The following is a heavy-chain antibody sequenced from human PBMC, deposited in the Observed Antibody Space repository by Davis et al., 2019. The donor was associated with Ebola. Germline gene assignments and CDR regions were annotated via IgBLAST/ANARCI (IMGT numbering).Heavy chain of an antibody. J-gene: IGHJ6*02. Sequence: ASVKVSCKASGYTFTSYYMHWVRQAPGQGLEWMGIINPSGGSTSYAQKFQGRVTMTRDTSTSTVYMELSSLRSEDTAVYYCARESTAVAGTMDYGMDVWGQGTTVTVSS. CDR3: ARESTAVAGTMDYGMDV. V-gene: IGHV1-46*01. CDR2: INPSGGST. CDR1: GYTFTSYY. D-gene: IGHD6-19*01.